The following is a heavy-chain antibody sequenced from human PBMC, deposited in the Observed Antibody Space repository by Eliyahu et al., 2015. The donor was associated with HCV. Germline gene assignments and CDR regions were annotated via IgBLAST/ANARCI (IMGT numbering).Heavy chain of an antibody. CDR1: GAALGGYY. CDR2: INHRGST. CDR3: ARGGGGPTVQGIRYFDE. V-gene: IGHV4-34*02. J-gene: IGHJ4*02. D-gene: IGHD3-10*01. Sequence: QVQFQQWGAGLLKPSETLSLTCAVXGAALGGYYWXWIRQPPGKNXEWIGDINHRGSTDYNPXLKSRLTISADTSKDHLSLELTSVTAADTAVYYCARGGGGPTVQGIRYFDEWGQGMLVTVSS.